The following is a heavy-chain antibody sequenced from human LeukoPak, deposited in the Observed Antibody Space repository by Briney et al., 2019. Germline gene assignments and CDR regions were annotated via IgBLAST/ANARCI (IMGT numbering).Heavy chain of an antibody. Sequence: SETLSLTCAVSSGSMSSYYWSWIRQPPGKGLEWIGYIYYTGVTNYSPSLKRRLTISLDTAMKQSSLNLRSVTAADTAMYYCARGGSGYPLDYWGQGTLVTVSS. CDR2: IYYTGVT. D-gene: IGHD3-22*01. CDR3: ARGGSGYPLDY. J-gene: IGHJ4*02. V-gene: IGHV4-59*01. CDR1: SGSMSSYY.